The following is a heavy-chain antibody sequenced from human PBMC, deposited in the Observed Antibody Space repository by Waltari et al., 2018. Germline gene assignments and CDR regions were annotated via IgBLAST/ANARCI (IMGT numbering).Heavy chain of an antibody. J-gene: IGHJ3*02. V-gene: IGHV1-8*01. CDR2: MNPNSGNT. D-gene: IGHD1-1*01. Sequence: QVQLVQSGAEVTKPGSSVKVSCKAYGYTFTSYDINWVRPATGQGIEWMGWMNPNSGNTGYAQKFQGRVTMTRNTSISTAYMELSSLRSEDTAVYYCATRNWKGGRYGGNSGDAFDIWGQGTMVTVSS. CDR3: ATRNWKGGRYGGNSGDAFDI. CDR1: GYTFTSYD.